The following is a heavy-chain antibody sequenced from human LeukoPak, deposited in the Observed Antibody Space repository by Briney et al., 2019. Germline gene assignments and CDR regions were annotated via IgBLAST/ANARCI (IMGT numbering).Heavy chain of an antibody. J-gene: IGHJ6*03. Sequence: GGSLRLSFAASVFTFSSYSMSWVRQAPGKGLEGVSSISSSSSYIYYADSVKGRFTISRDNAKNSLYLQMNSLRAEDTAVYYCARGGYSYGYYYYYYMDVWGRGTTVTVSS. CDR3: ARGGYSYGYYYYYYMDV. CDR2: ISSSSSYI. D-gene: IGHD5-18*01. V-gene: IGHV3-21*01. CDR1: VFTFSSYS.